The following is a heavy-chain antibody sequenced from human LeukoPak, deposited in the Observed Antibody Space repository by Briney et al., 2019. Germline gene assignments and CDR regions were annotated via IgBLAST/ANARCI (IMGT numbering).Heavy chain of an antibody. CDR2: IRYDGSSE. CDR3: ANLARPLDY. Sequence: GSLRLSCVASGFTFSTYGMHWVRQAPGKGLEWVAYIRYDGSSEYLGSVKGRFTISRDNSKNTLYLQMTSLKPEDTAVYYCANLARPLDYWGQGALVTVSS. J-gene: IGHJ4*02. D-gene: IGHD6-6*01. V-gene: IGHV3-30*02. CDR1: GFTFSTYG.